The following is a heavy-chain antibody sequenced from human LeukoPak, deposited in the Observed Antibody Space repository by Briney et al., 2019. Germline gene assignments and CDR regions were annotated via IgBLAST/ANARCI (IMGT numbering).Heavy chain of an antibody. J-gene: IGHJ3*01. Sequence: GGSLRLSCAASGFTFSSYWMNWARQAPGKGLEWVTSINHNGNVNYYVDSVKGRFTISRDNAKNSLYLQMSNLRAEDTAVYFCARGGGLDVWGQGTMVTVSS. V-gene: IGHV3-7*03. CDR1: GFTFSSYW. CDR2: INHNGNVN. D-gene: IGHD2-15*01. CDR3: ARGGGLDV.